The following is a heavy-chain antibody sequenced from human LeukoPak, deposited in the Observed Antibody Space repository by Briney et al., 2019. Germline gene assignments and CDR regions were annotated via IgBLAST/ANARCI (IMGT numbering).Heavy chain of an antibody. V-gene: IGHV3-73*01. D-gene: IGHD4-23*01. CDR3: TRFSDRGGGISRGIDY. J-gene: IGHJ4*02. Sequence: GGSLKLSCAASGFTFSGSAMHWVRQASGKGLEWDGRIRSKANSYATAYAASVKGRFTISRDDSKNTAYLQMNSLKTEDTAVYYCTRFSDRGGGISRGIDYWGQGTLVTVSS. CDR1: GFTFSGSA. CDR2: IRSKANSYAT.